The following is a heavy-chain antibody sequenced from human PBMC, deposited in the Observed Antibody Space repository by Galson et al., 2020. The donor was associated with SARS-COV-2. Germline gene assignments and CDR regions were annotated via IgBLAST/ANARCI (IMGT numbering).Heavy chain of an antibody. D-gene: IGHD6-25*01. V-gene: IGHV4-34*01. Sequence: ETSETLSLTCAVYGGSFSGYYWSWIRQPPGKGLEWIGEINHSGSTNYNPSLKSRVTISVDTSKNQFSLKLSSVTAADTAVYYCARPRMGGRHFDYWGQGTLVTVSS. CDR2: INHSGST. J-gene: IGHJ4*02. CDR1: GGSFSGYY. CDR3: ARPRMGGRHFDY.